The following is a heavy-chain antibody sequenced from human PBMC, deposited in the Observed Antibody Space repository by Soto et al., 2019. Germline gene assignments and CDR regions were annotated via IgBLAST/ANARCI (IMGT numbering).Heavy chain of an antibody. CDR3: AREGNLGRWLQPLDF. V-gene: IGHV4-59*01. J-gene: IGHJ4*02. CDR1: GGSISSYY. D-gene: IGHD5-12*01. CDR2: IYYSGST. Sequence: LSLTCTVSGGSISSYYWSWIRQPPGKGLEWIGYIYYSGSTNYNPSLKSRVTISVDTSKNQFSLRLISVTAADTAKYFCAREGNLGRWLQPLDFWGQGTLVTVPQ.